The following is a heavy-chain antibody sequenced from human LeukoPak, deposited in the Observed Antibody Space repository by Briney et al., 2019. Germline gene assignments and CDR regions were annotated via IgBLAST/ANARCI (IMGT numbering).Heavy chain of an antibody. D-gene: IGHD3-9*01. CDR1: GFTFSSNA. J-gene: IGHJ4*02. CDR2: ISGSGGST. V-gene: IGHV3-23*01. CDR3: AKGRGHVLRYFDWLLDY. Sequence: AGGSLRLSCAASGFTFSSNAMSWVRQAPGKGLEWVSAISGSGGSTYYADSVKGRFTISRDNSKNTLYLQMNSLSAEDTAVYYCAKGRGHVLRYFDWLLDYWGQGTLVTVSS.